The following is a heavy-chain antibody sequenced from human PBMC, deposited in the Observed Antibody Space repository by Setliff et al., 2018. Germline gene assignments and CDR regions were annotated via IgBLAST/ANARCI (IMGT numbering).Heavy chain of an antibody. Sequence: PGGSLRLSCAASGFTFSDYYMSWIRQAPGKGLEWVSYISSSSSTIYYADSVKGRFTISRDNAKNSLYLQMSSLRAEDTAVYYCARETLPYYFDYWGQGTLVTVSS. CDR1: GFTFSDYY. CDR2: ISSSSSTI. J-gene: IGHJ4*02. CDR3: ARETLPYYFDY. V-gene: IGHV3-11*04.